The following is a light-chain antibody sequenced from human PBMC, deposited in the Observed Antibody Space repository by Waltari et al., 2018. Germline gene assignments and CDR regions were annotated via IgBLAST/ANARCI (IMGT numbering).Light chain of an antibody. CDR3: QQYYTIHRR. V-gene: IGKV4-1*01. J-gene: IGKJ1*01. CDR2: WAS. Sequence: DIVMTQFPDSLAVSLGGRATITCKSSPSVLYNSNNKNYLAWYQQKPGPPPKLLIYWASSRESRVPYRFTGSGSGTDFPLTISSLQAEDAAVYYWQQYYTIHRRFGQGTKVEIK. CDR1: PSVLYNSNNKNY.